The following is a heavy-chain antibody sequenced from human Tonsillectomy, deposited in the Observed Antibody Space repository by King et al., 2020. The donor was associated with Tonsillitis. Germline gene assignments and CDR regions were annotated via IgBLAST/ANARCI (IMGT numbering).Heavy chain of an antibody. Sequence: VQLQESGPGLVKPSQTLSLTCSVSGGSINSVSHYWSWIRQPAGRGLEWIGRIYINGDTKSNPSLKRRVTISVDTSKNQFSLQMSSLTAADTAVYYCVREGFVDVAFDTWGRGTTVTVSS. D-gene: IGHD2-21*01. CDR2: IYINGDT. J-gene: IGHJ3*02. CDR3: VREGFVDVAFDT. CDR1: GGSINSVSHY. V-gene: IGHV4-61*02.